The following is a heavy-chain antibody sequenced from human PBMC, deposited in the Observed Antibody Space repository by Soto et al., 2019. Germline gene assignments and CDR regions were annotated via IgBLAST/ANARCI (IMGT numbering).Heavy chain of an antibody. CDR1: GFTFSSYG. CDR3: AKGGYYYDSSGYWRYYYGMDV. CDR2: ISYDGSNK. J-gene: IGHJ6*02. Sequence: PGGSLRLSCAASGFTFSSYGMHWVRQAPGKGLEWVAVISYDGSNKYYADSVKGRFTISRDNSKNTLYLQMNSLRAEDTAVYYCAKGGYYYDSSGYWRYYYGMDVWGQGTTVTVSS. V-gene: IGHV3-30*18. D-gene: IGHD3-22*01.